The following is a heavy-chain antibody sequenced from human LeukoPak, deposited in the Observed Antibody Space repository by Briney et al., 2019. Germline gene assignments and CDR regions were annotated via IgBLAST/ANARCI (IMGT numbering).Heavy chain of an antibody. D-gene: IGHD2/OR15-2a*01. Sequence: PGGSLRLSCATSGFNFPTSWMHWVRQAPGKGLVWVSRINGDGSTRNYADSVRGRFTISRDNAENTVYLQMKSLRVEDTAVYYCARNSEMNFDYWGRGTLVTVS. CDR3: ARNSEMNFDY. V-gene: IGHV3-74*01. CDR2: INGDGSTR. CDR1: GFNFPTSW. J-gene: IGHJ4*02.